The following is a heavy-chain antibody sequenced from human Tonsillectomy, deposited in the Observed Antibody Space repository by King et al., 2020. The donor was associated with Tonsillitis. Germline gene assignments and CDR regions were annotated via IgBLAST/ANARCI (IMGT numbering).Heavy chain of an antibody. V-gene: IGHV3-15*01. Sequence: VQLVESGGGLVKPGGSLRLSCAASGFTFSNAWMTWVRQAPGKGLEWVGRIKSKTDGGTTDYAAPVKGRFTISRDDSKNTLYLQMNSLKTEDTAVYYCTTDPPYSYGDASLYWGQGTLVTVSS. J-gene: IGHJ4*02. D-gene: IGHD5-18*01. CDR1: GFTFSNAW. CDR3: TTDPPYSYGDASLY. CDR2: IKSKTDGGTT.